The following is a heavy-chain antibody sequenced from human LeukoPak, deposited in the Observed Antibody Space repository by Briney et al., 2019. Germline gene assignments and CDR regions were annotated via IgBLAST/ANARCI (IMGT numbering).Heavy chain of an antibody. CDR1: GFTFSSYG. CDR3: ARAMRTYYYYYMDV. V-gene: IGHV3-66*01. CDR2: IYSGGST. Sequence: GGSLRLSCAASGFTFSSYGMHWVRQAPGKGLEWVSVIYSGGSTYYADSVKGRFTISRDNSKNTLYLQMNSLRAEDTAVYYCARAMRTYYYYYMDVWGKGTTVTISS. J-gene: IGHJ6*03.